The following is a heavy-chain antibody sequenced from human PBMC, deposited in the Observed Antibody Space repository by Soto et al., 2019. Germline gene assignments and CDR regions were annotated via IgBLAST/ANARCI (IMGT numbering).Heavy chain of an antibody. CDR1: GFIFSDYA. J-gene: IGHJ4*02. CDR2: ISYGGDNK. D-gene: IGHD6-13*01. V-gene: IGHV3-30*09. Sequence: QVQLVESGGGVVQHGRSLRLSCAASGFIFSDYAMHWVRQAPGKGLEWVAVISYGGDNKYYADSVRGRFAISRDNLKNTLDLQMNSLNPEDTAVYHCAKARHSTSWYGLEADFWGQGTLVTVSS. CDR3: AKARHSTSWYGLEADF.